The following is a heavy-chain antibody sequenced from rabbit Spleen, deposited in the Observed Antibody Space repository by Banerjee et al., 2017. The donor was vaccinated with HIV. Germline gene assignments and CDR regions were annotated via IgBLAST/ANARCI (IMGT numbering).Heavy chain of an antibody. CDR1: GFSLSSDYY. J-gene: IGHJ4*01. Sequence: QSLEESGGDLVKPGASLTLTCTASGFSLSSDYYICWVRQAPGKGLEWIACIYGGDMHSTAYASWAKGRFTISKTSSTTVTLQMTSLTASDTATYFCARDTSRRLYSLVLWGPGTLVTVS. CDR3: ARDTSRRLYSLVL. D-gene: IGHD1-1*01. V-gene: IGHV1S40*01. CDR2: IYGGDMHST.